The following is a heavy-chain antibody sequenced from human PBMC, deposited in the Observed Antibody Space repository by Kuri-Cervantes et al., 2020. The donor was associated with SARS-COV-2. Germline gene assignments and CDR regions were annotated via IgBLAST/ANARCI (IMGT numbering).Heavy chain of an antibody. J-gene: IGHJ4*02. CDR3: ARGRLHYDSSGHPWGHYY. CDR2: IIPIFGTA. V-gene: IGHV1-69*06. D-gene: IGHD3-22*01. Sequence: SVKVSCKASGYTFTSYDINWVRQAPGQGLEWMGGIIPIFGTANYAQKFQGRVTITADKSTSTAYMKLSSLRSEDTAVYYCARGRLHYDSSGHPWGHYYWGQGTLVTVSS. CDR1: GYTFTSYD.